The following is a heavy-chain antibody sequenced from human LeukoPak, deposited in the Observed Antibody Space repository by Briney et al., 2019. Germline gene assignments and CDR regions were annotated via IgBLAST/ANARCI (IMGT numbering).Heavy chain of an antibody. Sequence: GGSLRLSCAASGFTFSNAWMSWVRQAPGKGLEWVGRIKSKTDGGTTDYAAPVKGRFTISRGDSKNTLYLQMNSLKTEDTAVYYCTTARVRYDYVWGSYRPKDPLDYWGQGTLVTVSS. J-gene: IGHJ4*02. CDR3: TTARVRYDYVWGSYRPKDPLDY. D-gene: IGHD3-16*02. CDR1: GFTFSNAW. V-gene: IGHV3-15*01. CDR2: IKSKTDGGTT.